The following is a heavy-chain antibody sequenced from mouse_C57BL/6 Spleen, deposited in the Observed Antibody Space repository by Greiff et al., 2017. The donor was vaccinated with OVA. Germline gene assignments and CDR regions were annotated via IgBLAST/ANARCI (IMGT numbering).Heavy chain of an antibody. D-gene: IGHD2-5*01. CDR2: IYPGSGNT. Sequence: QVQLQQSGAELVRPGASVKLSCKASGYTFTDYYINWVKQRPGQGLEWIARIYPGSGNTYYNEKFKGKATLTAEKSSSTAYMQLSSLTSEDSAVYFCARDSNYEGGGRYAMDYWGQGTSVTVSS. J-gene: IGHJ4*01. CDR3: ARDSNYEGGGRYAMDY. V-gene: IGHV1-76*01. CDR1: GYTFTDYY.